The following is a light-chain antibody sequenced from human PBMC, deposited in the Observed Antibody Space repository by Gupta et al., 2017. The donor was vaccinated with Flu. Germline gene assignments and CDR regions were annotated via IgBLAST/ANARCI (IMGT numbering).Light chain of an antibody. CDR1: QSVGRY. CDR3: QQSDSAPST. V-gene: IGKV1-39*01. Sequence: PSSLSANVGDTVTITCRASQSVGRYLNWYQQKPGEVPNLLLYSTSTRQRGVPSRFVGGGSGTVFTLTVSSLLPDDSATYFCQQSDSAPSTFGQGTKV. CDR2: STS. J-gene: IGKJ1*01.